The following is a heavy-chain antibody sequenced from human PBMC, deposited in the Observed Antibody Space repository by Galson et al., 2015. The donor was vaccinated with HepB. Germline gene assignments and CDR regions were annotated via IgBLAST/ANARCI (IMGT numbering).Heavy chain of an antibody. CDR3: ARRQWPAWGEVGPVYGMDV. D-gene: IGHD6-19*01. CDR1: GYSFTSYW. CDR2: IYPGDSDT. J-gene: IGHJ6*02. Sequence: QSGAEVKKPGESLKISSKGSGYSFTSYWIGWVRQMPGKGLEWMGIIYPGDSDTRYSPSFQGQVTISADKSISTAYLQWSSLKASDTAMYYCARRQWPAWGEVGPVYGMDVWGQGTTVTVSS. V-gene: IGHV5-51*01.